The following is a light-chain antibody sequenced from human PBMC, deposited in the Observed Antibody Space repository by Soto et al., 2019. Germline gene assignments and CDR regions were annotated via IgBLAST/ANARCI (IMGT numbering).Light chain of an antibody. V-gene: IGKV3-20*01. J-gene: IGKJ2*01. CDR3: LRYGDSPPAYT. Sequence: EIVLTQSAGTVSLYPGERATLSCRASQSVSSRNLAWYRQKPGQAPSLLIFGASNRATGIPDRFSGSGSGTDFTLTISRLEPEDCAVYYCLRYGDSPPAYTFGQGTKLEIK. CDR2: GAS. CDR1: QSVSSRN.